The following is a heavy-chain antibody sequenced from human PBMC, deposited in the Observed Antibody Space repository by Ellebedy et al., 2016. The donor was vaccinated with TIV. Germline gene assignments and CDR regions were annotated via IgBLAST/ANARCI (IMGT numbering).Heavy chain of an antibody. J-gene: IGHJ4*02. CDR1: NDSMISYY. CDR2: IYYTGST. V-gene: IGHV4-59*01. D-gene: IGHD6-19*01. CDR3: ARYPGVAAHYFDY. Sequence: MPSETLSLTCSVSNDSMISYYWSWIRQSPGKGLEWIGYIYYTGSTNIHPSLKSRVTMSIDTSNNRFSLNLKSVTAADTAVYYCARYPGVAAHYFDYWGQGTLVTVSS.